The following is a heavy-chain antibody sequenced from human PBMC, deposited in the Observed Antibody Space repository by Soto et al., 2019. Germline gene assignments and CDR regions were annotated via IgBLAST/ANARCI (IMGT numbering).Heavy chain of an antibody. J-gene: IGHJ4*02. D-gene: IGHD2-8*01. Sequence: QVQLVQSGAEVKKPGASVKVSCKASGYTFTSYGISWVRQAPGQGLEWRGWISAYNGNTHYAQKLQGRGTMPTDTSPSPAYMALWRLRAAGTAVYYSARAPGVGSAYWGQGALVSVSS. CDR2: ISAYNGNT. CDR3: ARAPGVGSAY. V-gene: IGHV1-18*01. CDR1: GYTFTSYG.